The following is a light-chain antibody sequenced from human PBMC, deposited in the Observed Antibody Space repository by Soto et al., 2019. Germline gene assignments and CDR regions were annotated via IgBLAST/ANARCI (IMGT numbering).Light chain of an antibody. V-gene: IGLV2-14*03. CDR3: CSQACSSRGM. CDR2: EVT. CDR1: SSDVGGYNF. J-gene: IGLJ3*02. Sequence: QSVLTQTASVSGSPGQSITISCTGTSSDVGGYNFVSWYKQHPGKAPKRIIHEVTNRPSGVSGRVSGSKSGKTSFLTLSRLQADAGAVYFCCSQACSSRGMLGGGAK.